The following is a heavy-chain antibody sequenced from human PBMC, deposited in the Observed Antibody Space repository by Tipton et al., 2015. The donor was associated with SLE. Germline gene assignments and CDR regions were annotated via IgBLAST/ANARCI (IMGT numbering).Heavy chain of an antibody. D-gene: IGHD3-16*01. Sequence: TLSLTCTVSGGSISSHYWSWIWQPPGKVLEWIGYIYYSGSISYNPSLKSRVTISVDTSKNQFSLKLSSVAAADTAVYYCAREWGDAFDIWGQGTMVTVSS. J-gene: IGHJ3*02. CDR3: AREWGDAFDI. CDR2: IYYSGSI. CDR1: GGSISSHY. V-gene: IGHV4-59*11.